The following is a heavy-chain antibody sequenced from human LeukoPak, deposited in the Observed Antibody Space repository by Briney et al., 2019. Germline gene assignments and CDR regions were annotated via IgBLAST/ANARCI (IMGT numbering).Heavy chain of an antibody. D-gene: IGHD2-2*01. CDR1: GGTISSYY. Sequence: SETLSLTCTVSGGTISSYYWSWIRQHPGKGVEWIGYIYYSGSTNYNPSLKSRVTISVDTSKNQFSLKLSSVTAADTAVYYCARADCSSTSCYGLDVWGQGTTVTVSS. CDR2: IYYSGST. V-gene: IGHV4-59*01. J-gene: IGHJ6*02. CDR3: ARADCSSTSCYGLDV.